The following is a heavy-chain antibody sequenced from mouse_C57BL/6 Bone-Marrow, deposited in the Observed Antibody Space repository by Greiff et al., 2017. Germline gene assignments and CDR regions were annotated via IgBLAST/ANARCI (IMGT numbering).Heavy chain of an antibody. Sequence: EVQRVESGGDLVKPGGSLKLSCAASGFTFSSYGMSWVRQTPDKRLEWVATISSGGSYTYYPDSVKGRFTISRDNAKNTLDLQMSSLKSEDTDMYYCARHSWFAYWGQGTLVTVSA. CDR1: GFTFSSYG. J-gene: IGHJ3*01. CDR2: ISSGGSYT. V-gene: IGHV5-6*01. CDR3: ARHSWFAY.